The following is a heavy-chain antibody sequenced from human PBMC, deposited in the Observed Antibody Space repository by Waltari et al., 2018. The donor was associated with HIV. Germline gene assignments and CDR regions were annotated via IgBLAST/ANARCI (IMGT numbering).Heavy chain of an antibody. CDR3: ARGDYDILTGYYPPYYFDY. CDR1: GFTFSSYS. Sequence: EVQLVESGGGLVKPGGSLRLSCAASGFTFSSYSMNWVRQAPGKGLEWVSSISSSSSYIYYADSVKGRFTISRDNAKNSLYLQMNSLRAEDTAVYYCARGDYDILTGYYPPYYFDYWGQGTLVTVSS. CDR2: ISSSSSYI. V-gene: IGHV3-21*01. J-gene: IGHJ4*02. D-gene: IGHD3-9*01.